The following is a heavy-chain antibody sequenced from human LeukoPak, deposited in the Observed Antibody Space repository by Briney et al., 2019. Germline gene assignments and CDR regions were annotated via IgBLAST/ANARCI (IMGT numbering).Heavy chain of an antibody. J-gene: IGHJ4*02. CDR1: GFTFSSYA. CDR3: ARDASSGWPEDYFDY. D-gene: IGHD6-19*01. Sequence: GRSLRLSCAASGFTFSSYAMHWVRQAPGKGLEGVAVISYDGSNKYYADSVKGRFTISRDNSKNTLYLQMNSLRAEDTAVYYCARDASSGWPEDYFDYWGQGTLVTVSS. V-gene: IGHV3-30*04. CDR2: ISYDGSNK.